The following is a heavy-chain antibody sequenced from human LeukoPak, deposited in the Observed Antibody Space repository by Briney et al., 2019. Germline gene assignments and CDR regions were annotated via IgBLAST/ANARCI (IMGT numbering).Heavy chain of an antibody. J-gene: IGHJ5*02. D-gene: IGHD3-10*01. CDR1: GFIFNNYW. V-gene: IGHV3-74*01. Sequence: GGSLRLSCTASGFIFNNYWMHWARQAPGKGLVWVSRINNDGSSTSYADSVKGRLTVSRDNAKNTLFLQMNSLRPEDTAVYYCAKDQGARYYGSGGSWFDPWGQGTLVTVSS. CDR2: INNDGSST. CDR3: AKDQGARYYGSGGSWFDP.